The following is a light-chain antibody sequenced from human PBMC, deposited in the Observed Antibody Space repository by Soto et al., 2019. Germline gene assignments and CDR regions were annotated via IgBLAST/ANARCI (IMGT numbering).Light chain of an antibody. J-gene: IGKJ1*01. CDR2: GAS. V-gene: IGKV3-15*01. Sequence: EIVMTQSPATLSVSPGGRATLSCRASQSISDTLAWYQQKPGQAPRLLIYGASTRAPGFPARFSGSGSGTDFTLTISRLEPEDFAVYYCQQYGSSPPTFGQGTRWIS. CDR1: QSISDT. CDR3: QQYGSSPPT.